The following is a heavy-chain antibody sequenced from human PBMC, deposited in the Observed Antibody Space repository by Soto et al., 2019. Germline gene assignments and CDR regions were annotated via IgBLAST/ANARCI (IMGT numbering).Heavy chain of an antibody. D-gene: IGHD3-22*01. CDR1: GYTFTSQY. CDR3: ARDDSSGYYFPDV. CDR2: INPNDGST. V-gene: IGHV1-46*01. J-gene: IGHJ6*02. Sequence: QVQLVQSGAEVKKPGASVKVSCKASGYTFTSQYIHWVRQAPGQGLEWMGTINPNDGSTDDAQKFQGRVTMTSDTSTSTVYMELTSLRSDDTAVYYCARDDSSGYYFPDVWGQGTTVTVSS.